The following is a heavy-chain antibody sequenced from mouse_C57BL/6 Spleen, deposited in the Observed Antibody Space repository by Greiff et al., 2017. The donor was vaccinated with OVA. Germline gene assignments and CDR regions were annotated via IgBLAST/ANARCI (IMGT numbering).Heavy chain of an antibody. J-gene: IGHJ4*01. V-gene: IGHV3-6*01. CDR2: ISYDGSN. D-gene: IGHD1-1*01. Sequence: ESGPGLVKPSQSLSLTCSVTGYSITSGYYWNWIRQFPGNKLEWMGYISYDGSNNYNPSLENRISITRDTSKNQFFLKLNSVTTEDTATYYCASGRAVVGAMDYWGQGTSVTVSS. CDR1: GYSITSGYY. CDR3: ASGRAVVGAMDY.